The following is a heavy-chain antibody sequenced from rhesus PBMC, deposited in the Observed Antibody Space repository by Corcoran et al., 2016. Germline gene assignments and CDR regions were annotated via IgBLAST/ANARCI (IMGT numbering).Heavy chain of an antibody. CDR2: IYWDDDK. D-gene: IGHD3-34*01. J-gene: IGHJ4*01. Sequence: QVTLKESGPALVKPTQTLTLTCTFSGFSLPTSGLGVGWIRQPPGKALEWLALIYWDDDKRYSTSRKSRLTISKDTSKNQVVLTMTNMDPVDTATYYCARGGFPYWGDYWIFDYWGQGVLVTVSS. CDR3: ARGGFPYWGDYWIFDY. V-gene: IGHV2-174*01. CDR1: GFSLPTSGLG.